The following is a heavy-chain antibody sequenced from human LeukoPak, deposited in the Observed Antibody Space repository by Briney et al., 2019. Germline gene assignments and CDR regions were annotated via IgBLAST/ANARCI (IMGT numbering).Heavy chain of an antibody. CDR2: IIPTGGST. CDR1: GYTFTSYY. D-gene: IGHD6-19*01. V-gene: IGHV1-46*01. Sequence: ASVKVSCKASGYTFTSYYMHWVRQAPGQGLEWMGIIIPTGGSTSYAQKFQGRVTITRNTSTSTVYMELSSLSSADTAVYYCARGPSAVAGSNNGFDAWGQGTLVTVSS. CDR3: ARGPSAVAGSNNGFDA. J-gene: IGHJ5*02.